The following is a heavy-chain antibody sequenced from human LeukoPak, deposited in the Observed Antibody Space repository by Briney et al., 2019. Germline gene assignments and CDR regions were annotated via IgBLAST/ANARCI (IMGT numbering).Heavy chain of an antibody. Sequence: PGGSLRLSCAASGFTFSSYAMSWVRQAPGKGLEWVSAISGSGGSTYYADSVKGRFTISRDNSKNTLYLQMNSLRAEDTAVYYCAKVTSTMTTPAYYFDYWGQGTLVTVSS. D-gene: IGHD4-17*01. CDR1: GFTFSSYA. V-gene: IGHV3-23*01. CDR2: ISGSGGST. CDR3: AKVTSTMTTPAYYFDY. J-gene: IGHJ4*02.